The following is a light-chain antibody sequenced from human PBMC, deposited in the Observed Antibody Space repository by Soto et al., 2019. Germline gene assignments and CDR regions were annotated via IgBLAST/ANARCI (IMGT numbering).Light chain of an antibody. V-gene: IGKV3-15*01. J-gene: IGKJ4*01. CDR1: QSVSSN. CDR3: QQYNNWPPHT. CDR2: GAS. Sequence: EIVMTQSPATLSVSPGERATLSCRPSQSVSSNLAWYQQKPGQAPRLLIYGASTRATGIPARFSGSGSGTEFSLTISSLQSEDFAVYYCQQYNNWPPHTFGGGTKVDIK.